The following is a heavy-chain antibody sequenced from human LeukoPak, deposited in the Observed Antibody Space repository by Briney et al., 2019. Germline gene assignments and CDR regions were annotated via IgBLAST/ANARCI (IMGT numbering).Heavy chain of an antibody. Sequence: ASVKVSCKASGYTFTTYDINWLRQASGQGLEWMGWMNPNSGNTGYAQKFQGRVTMTRDTSISTAYMELSSLRSEDTAVYFCARGITVSGYCFYGMDVWGQGTTVTVSS. J-gene: IGHJ6*02. D-gene: IGHD6-19*01. CDR2: MNPNSGNT. CDR3: ARGITVSGYCFYGMDV. CDR1: GYTFTTYD. V-gene: IGHV1-8*01.